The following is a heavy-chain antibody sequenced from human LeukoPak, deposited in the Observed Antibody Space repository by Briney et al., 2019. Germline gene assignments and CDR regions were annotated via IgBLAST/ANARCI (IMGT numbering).Heavy chain of an antibody. CDR3: ARDENMNYYDSSGYENFDY. J-gene: IGHJ4*02. CDR2: INTKTGNP. Sequence: ASVKVSCKASGYTFTSYAMNWVRQAPGQGLEWVGWINTKTGNPTYAQGFTGRFVFSLDTSVSTAYLQISSLKAEDTAVYYCARDENMNYYDSSGYENFDYWGQGTLVTVSS. D-gene: IGHD3-22*01. V-gene: IGHV7-4-1*02. CDR1: GYTFTSYA.